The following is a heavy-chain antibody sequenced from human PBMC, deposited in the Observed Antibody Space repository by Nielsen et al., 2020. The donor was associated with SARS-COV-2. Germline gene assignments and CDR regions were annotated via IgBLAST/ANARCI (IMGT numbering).Heavy chain of an antibody. CDR3: ARDSISGYEADH. CDR1: GFTFDDHA. Sequence: GGSLRLSCAASGFTFDDHAMHWVRQAPGKGLEWVAGISWNGGSIDYADSVKGRFTISRDNARNSLYLQMNSLRSDDTAVYYCARDSISGYEADHWGQGTLVTVSS. V-gene: IGHV3-9*01. CDR2: ISWNGGSI. D-gene: IGHD5-12*01. J-gene: IGHJ4*02.